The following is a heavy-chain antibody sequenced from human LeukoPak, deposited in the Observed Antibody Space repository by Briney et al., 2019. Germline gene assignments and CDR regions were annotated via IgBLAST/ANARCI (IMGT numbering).Heavy chain of an antibody. J-gene: IGHJ6*03. D-gene: IGHD2-15*01. CDR1: GVSISSYY. Sequence: SGTLSLTCTASGVSISSYYWSWLRQPPGKGLEWIGDIHDSRGNNYNASLKSPVTISVDTSKIQFSLKLSSVTAAETAVYYCARTTEGYCRGRSCYSSCYYMDVWGKGTTVTVSS. CDR3: ARTTEGYCRGRSCYSSCYYMDV. V-gene: IGHV4-59*01. CDR2: IHDSRGN.